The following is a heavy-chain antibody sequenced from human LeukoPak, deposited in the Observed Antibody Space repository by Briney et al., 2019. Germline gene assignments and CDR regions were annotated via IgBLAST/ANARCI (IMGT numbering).Heavy chain of an antibody. J-gene: IGHJ6*03. D-gene: IGHD1-20*01. Sequence: GGSLRLSCAASEFTFSGYEMNWVRQAPGKGLEWVSYISSSGSTIYYAESVKSRFTISRDNAKNSLYLQMNSLRAEDTAVYYCARDRGRYNWNDGSYYYYMDVWGKGTTVTVSS. CDR1: EFTFSGYE. CDR3: ARDRGRYNWNDGSYYYYMDV. CDR2: ISSSGSTI. V-gene: IGHV3-48*03.